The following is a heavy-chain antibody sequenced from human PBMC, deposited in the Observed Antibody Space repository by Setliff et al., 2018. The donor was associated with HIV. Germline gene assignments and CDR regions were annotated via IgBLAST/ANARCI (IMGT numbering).Heavy chain of an antibody. CDR1: GFTFNTCA. V-gene: IGHV3-30*04. J-gene: IGHJ3*01. CDR2: ISYDGNIK. D-gene: IGHD3-22*01. Sequence: HPGGSLRLSCAGSGFTFNTCAMNWVRQAPGKGLEWVAVISYDGNIKYYADSVKGRFTISRDNSKNTLFLQMSSLRTEDTAVYYCAKDPTYYYESSGPYDAFDVWGQGTMVTVSS. CDR3: AKDPTYYYESSGPYDAFDV.